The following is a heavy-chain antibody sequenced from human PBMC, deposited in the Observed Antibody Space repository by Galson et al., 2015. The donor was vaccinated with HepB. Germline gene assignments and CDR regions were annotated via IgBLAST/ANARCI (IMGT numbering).Heavy chain of an antibody. CDR3: AKMLPYYYDSSGHDY. D-gene: IGHD3-22*01. Sequence: SLRLSCAASGFTFSSYGMHWVRQAPGKGLEWVAVISYDGSNKYYADSVKGRFTISRDNSKNTLYLQMNSLRAEDTAVYYCAKMLPYYYDSSGHDYWGQGTLVTVSS. V-gene: IGHV3-30*18. CDR1: GFTFSSYG. J-gene: IGHJ4*02. CDR2: ISYDGSNK.